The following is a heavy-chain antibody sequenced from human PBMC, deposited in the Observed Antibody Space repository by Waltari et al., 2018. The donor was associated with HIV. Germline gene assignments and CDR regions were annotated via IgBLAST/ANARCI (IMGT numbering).Heavy chain of an antibody. D-gene: IGHD6-19*01. CDR3: VRDSSGYYGHFDY. Sequence: EVQLVESGGGLVQPGGSLRLSCAAPGFTFSNYTMHWVRQAPGKGLEYLSAITSDGDTTYYVNSVKGRFTISRDNSKNTLYLQMGSLRAEDMAVFYCVRDSSGYYGHFDYWGQGTLVTFSS. CDR1: GFTFSNYT. CDR2: ITSDGDTT. J-gene: IGHJ4*02. V-gene: IGHV3-64*01.